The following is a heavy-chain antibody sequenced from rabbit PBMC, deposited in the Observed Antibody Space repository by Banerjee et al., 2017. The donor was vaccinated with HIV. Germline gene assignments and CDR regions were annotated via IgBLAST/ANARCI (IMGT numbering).Heavy chain of an antibody. CDR1: GFSFSDTYY. CDR2: IYVDTSASK. CDR3: ARDNDWAWNL. D-gene: IGHD2-1*01. V-gene: IGHV1S40*01. Sequence: QSLEESGGDLVKPGASLTLTCTASGFSFSDTYYMCWVRRAPGKGLEWVACIYVDTSASKHYATWAKGRFTISKTSSTTVTLQMNSLTAADTATYFCARDNDWAWNLWGPGTLVTVS. J-gene: IGHJ4*01.